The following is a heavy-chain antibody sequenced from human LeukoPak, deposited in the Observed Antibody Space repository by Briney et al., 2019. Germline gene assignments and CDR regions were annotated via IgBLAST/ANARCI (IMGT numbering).Heavy chain of an antibody. J-gene: IGHJ4*02. CDR2: FYSSGST. CDR3: ARDRFGSSGKPTLDY. Sequence: SETLSLTCAVYGGSFSSYFWSWLRQPAGKGLEWIGRFYSSGSTNYNPSLESRVTMSVDTSKNQFSLKLSSVTAADTAIYYCARDRFGSSGKPTLDYWGQGTLVTVSS. D-gene: IGHD3-10*01. CDR1: GGSFSSYF. V-gene: IGHV4-59*10.